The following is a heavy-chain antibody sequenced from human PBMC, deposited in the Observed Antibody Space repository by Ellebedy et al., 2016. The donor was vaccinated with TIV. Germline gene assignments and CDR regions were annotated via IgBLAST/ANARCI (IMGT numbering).Heavy chain of an antibody. CDR1: GYTFTSYG. Sequence: ASVKVSCKASGYTFTSYGIIWVRQAPGQGLEWMGWISAYNGATNYARNLQDRVTMTTDTSTNTAYMELRSLRSDDTAVYYCAREEMYFYDSAGFYYGSHGMDVWGQGTTVTVSS. V-gene: IGHV1-18*04. CDR2: ISAYNGAT. J-gene: IGHJ6*02. D-gene: IGHD3-22*01. CDR3: AREEMYFYDSAGFYYGSHGMDV.